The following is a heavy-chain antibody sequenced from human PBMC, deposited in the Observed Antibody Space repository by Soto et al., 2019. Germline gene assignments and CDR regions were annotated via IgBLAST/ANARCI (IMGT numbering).Heavy chain of an antibody. D-gene: IGHD2-2*02. Sequence: GGSLRLSGAASGFTFSSYAMSWVRQAPGKGLEWVSAISGSGGSTYYADSVKGRFTISSDNSKNTLYLQMNSLSAEDTAVYYCAKLVHSRYRSENFDYWGQGTLVTVSS. CDR3: AKLVHSRYRSENFDY. J-gene: IGHJ4*02. CDR1: GFTFSSYA. V-gene: IGHV3-23*01. CDR2: ISGSGGST.